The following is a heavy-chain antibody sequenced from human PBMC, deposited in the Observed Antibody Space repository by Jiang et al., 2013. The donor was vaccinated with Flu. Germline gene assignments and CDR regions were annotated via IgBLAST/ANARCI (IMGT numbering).Heavy chain of an antibody. D-gene: IGHD1-26*01. Sequence: EWMGIINPSGGSTSYAQKFQGRVTMTRDTSTSTVYMELSSLRSEDTAVYYCAAYSGSYEDYYYYGMDVWGQGTTVTVSS. J-gene: IGHJ6*02. V-gene: IGHV1-46*01. CDR3: AAYSGSYEDYYYYGMDV. CDR2: INPSGGST.